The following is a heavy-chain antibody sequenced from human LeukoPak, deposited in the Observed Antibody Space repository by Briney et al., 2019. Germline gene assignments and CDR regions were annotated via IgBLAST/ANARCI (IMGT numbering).Heavy chain of an antibody. J-gene: IGHJ4*02. CDR2: IIGSGGST. CDR3: AKDRGEWQWLVPRPFGD. D-gene: IGHD6-19*01. CDR1: GFTFGSKA. Sequence: GGSRSLSLAAPGFTFGSKAMSWARRPPGKGWGWVSAIIGSGGSTYYADSVKGRFTISRDNSKNTLYLQMNSLRAEDTAVYYCAKDRGEWQWLVPRPFGDWGQGTLVTVSS. V-gene: IGHV3-23*01.